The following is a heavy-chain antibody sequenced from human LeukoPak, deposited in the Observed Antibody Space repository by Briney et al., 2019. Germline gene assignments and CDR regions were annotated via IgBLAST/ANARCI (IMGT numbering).Heavy chain of an antibody. CDR1: GYSFAKYW. CDR2: IDPSDSET. J-gene: IGHJ4*02. Sequence: GESLKISCKGSGYSFAKYWIGWVRQMPGKGLEWMGNIDPSDSETRHSPSFQGQVTISVDKPISTAYLQWNSLKASDTAMYYCARLNDILTGPFDYWGQGTLVTVSS. CDR3: ARLNDILTGPFDY. D-gene: IGHD3-9*01. V-gene: IGHV5-51*01.